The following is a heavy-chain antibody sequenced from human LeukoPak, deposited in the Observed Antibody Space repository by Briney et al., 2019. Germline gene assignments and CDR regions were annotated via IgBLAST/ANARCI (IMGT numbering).Heavy chain of an antibody. CDR3: VRPGIVGATAFDY. D-gene: IGHD1-26*01. J-gene: IGHJ4*02. CDR2: FYYTGST. CDR1: GGSISSSSFY. Sequence: SETLSLTCTVSGGSISSSSFYWGWIRQPPGKGLEWIGSFYYTGSTYYNPSLKSRVTISVDTSKNQFSLRLSSVTAADTAFYFCVRPGIVGATAFDYWGQGTLVTVSS. V-gene: IGHV4-39*01.